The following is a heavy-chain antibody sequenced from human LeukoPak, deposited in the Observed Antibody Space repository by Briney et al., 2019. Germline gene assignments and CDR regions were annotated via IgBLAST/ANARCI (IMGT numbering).Heavy chain of an antibody. J-gene: IGHJ6*03. CDR2: INTNTGNP. D-gene: IGHD5-18*01. V-gene: IGHV7-4-1*02. CDR1: GYTFTSYA. Sequence: ASVKVSCKASGYTFTSYAMNWVRQAPGQGLEWMGWINTNTGNPTYAQGFTGRFVFSLDTSVSTAYLQISSLKAEDTAVYYCARDSRGYSYGYYYYYYMDVWGKGTTVTVSS. CDR3: ARDSRGYSYGYYYYYYMDV.